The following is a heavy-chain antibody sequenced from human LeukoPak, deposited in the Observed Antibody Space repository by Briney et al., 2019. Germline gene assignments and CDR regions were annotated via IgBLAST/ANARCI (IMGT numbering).Heavy chain of an antibody. D-gene: IGHD6-13*01. Sequence: SQTLSLTCTVSGGSISSGSYYWSWIRQPAGKGLEWIGRIHTSGSTNYNPSLNSRVTISVDTSKNQFSLKLSSVTAADTAVYYCARDRRQQLVDSPQNDAFDIWGQGTMVTVSS. V-gene: IGHV4-61*02. CDR2: IHTSGST. J-gene: IGHJ3*02. CDR1: GGSISSGSYY. CDR3: ARDRRQQLVDSPQNDAFDI.